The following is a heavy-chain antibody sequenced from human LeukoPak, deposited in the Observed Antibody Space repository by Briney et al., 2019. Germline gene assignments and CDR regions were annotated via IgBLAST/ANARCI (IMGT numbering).Heavy chain of an antibody. Sequence: LRLSCAASGFTFSDYYTSWIRQPPGKGLEWIGEINHSGSTNYNPSLKSRVTISVDTSKNQFSLKLSSVTAADTAVYYCARWIQLWSYYFDYWGQGTLVTVSS. CDR1: GFTFSDYY. J-gene: IGHJ4*02. D-gene: IGHD5-18*01. CDR2: INHSGST. V-gene: IGHV4-34*01. CDR3: ARWIQLWSYYFDY.